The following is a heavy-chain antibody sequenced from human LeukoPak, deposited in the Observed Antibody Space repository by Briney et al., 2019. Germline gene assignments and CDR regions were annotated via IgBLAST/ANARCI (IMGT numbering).Heavy chain of an antibody. V-gene: IGHV3-21*01. CDR3: ARGGFFCTNGVCYLVSFDY. J-gene: IGHJ4*02. D-gene: IGHD2-8*01. CDR1: GFTFSTFA. CDR2: IFPSGSEI. Sequence: GGSLRVSCAASGFTFSTFAMIWVRQPPGKGLEWVSSIFPSGSEIHYADSVKGRFTISRDNAKNSLYLQMNSLRAEDTAVYYCARGGFFCTNGVCYLVSFDYWGQGTLVTVSS.